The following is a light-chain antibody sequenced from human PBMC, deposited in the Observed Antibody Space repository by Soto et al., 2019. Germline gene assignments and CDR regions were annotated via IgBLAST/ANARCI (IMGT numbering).Light chain of an antibody. CDR1: QNILYSSNNNNY. CDR3: QQYYSTPQT. V-gene: IGKV4-1*01. CDR2: WAS. Sequence: DIVMTQSPDSLAVSLGERATINCKSSQNILYSSNNNNYLAWYQQKPGQPPKLLIYWASTRESGVPDRFSGSGSGTGFTLTISSLQAEDVAVYYCQQYYSTPQTFGQGTKVEIK. J-gene: IGKJ1*01.